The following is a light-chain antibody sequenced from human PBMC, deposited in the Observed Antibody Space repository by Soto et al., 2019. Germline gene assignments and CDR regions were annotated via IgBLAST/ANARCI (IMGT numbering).Light chain of an antibody. Sequence: QSVLTQPASVSGSPGQSITMSCTGTSSDIGGFNYVSWYQQHPGKAPKLIIYEVSNWPSGVSSRFSGSRSGNTASLTISGLQAEDEADYYCSSFSSYNTPYVFGTGTKVTVL. V-gene: IGLV2-14*01. CDR1: SSDIGGFNY. CDR3: SSFSSYNTPYV. J-gene: IGLJ1*01. CDR2: EVS.